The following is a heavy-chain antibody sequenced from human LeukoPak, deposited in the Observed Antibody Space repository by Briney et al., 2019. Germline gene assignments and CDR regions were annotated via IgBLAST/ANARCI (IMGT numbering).Heavy chain of an antibody. V-gene: IGHV3-30*03. Sequence: GGSLRLSCAASGFIFSSYGMHWVRQAPGKGLEWVAVISYDGSNKYYADSVKGRFTISRDNSKNSLYLQMNSLRAEDTAVYYCARDPAHSGSGWYTWYFDYWGQGTLVTVSS. CDR2: ISYDGSNK. J-gene: IGHJ4*02. CDR1: GFIFSSYG. D-gene: IGHD6-19*01. CDR3: ARDPAHSGSGWYTWYFDY.